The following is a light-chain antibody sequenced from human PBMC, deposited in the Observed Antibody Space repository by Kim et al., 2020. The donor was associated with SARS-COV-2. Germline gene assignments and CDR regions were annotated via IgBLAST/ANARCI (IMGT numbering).Light chain of an antibody. Sequence: GERVTMSCSGSSTSIGNNYVDWYQQLPGTAPKLLIYRNTQRPSGVPDRFSGSKSDTSASLAISGLRSEDEADYYCSTWDDSLSGQVFGGGTQLTVL. CDR3: STWDDSLSGQV. V-gene: IGLV1-47*01. CDR2: RNT. CDR1: STSIGNNY. J-gene: IGLJ3*02.